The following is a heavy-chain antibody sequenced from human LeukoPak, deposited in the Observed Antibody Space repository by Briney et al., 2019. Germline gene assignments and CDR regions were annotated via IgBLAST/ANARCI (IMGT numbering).Heavy chain of an antibody. D-gene: IGHD2-15*01. CDR3: AKGTAQSCIGARCYPLDV. CDR1: GSTFSNAW. Sequence: GGSLRLSCATSGSTFSNAWMSWVRQAPGKGLEWIGRIKSNSDGGTTDYAAPVKGRFTISRDDSKNTLYLQMNSLRAEDTALYYCAKGTAQSCIGARCYPLDVWGQGTTVTVSS. J-gene: IGHJ6*02. V-gene: IGHV3-15*01. CDR2: IKSNSDGGTT.